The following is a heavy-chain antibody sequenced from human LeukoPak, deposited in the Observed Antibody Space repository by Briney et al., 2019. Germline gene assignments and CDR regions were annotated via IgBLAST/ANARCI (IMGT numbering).Heavy chain of an antibody. Sequence: ASVKVSCKASGGTFSSYAISWVRQAPGQGLEWMGGIIPIFGTANYAQKFQGRVTITTDESTSTAYVELSSLRSEDTAVYYCARGLATTYYDFWSGYYSNWFDPWGQGTLVTVSS. CDR2: IIPIFGTA. J-gene: IGHJ5*02. V-gene: IGHV1-69*05. D-gene: IGHD3-3*01. CDR1: GGTFSSYA. CDR3: ARGLATTYYDFWSGYYSNWFDP.